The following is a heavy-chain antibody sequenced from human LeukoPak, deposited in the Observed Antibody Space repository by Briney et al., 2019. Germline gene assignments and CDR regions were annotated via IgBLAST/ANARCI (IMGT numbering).Heavy chain of an antibody. CDR1: GFTFSSYA. V-gene: IGHV3-30-3*01. CDR2: ISYDGSNK. Sequence: GGSLRLSCAASGFTFSSYAMQWVRQAPGKGLEWVAVISYDGSNKYYADSVKGRFTISRDNSKNTLYLQMNSLRAEDTAVYYCARDYGDYVPVPTHWGQGTLVTVSS. CDR3: ARDYGDYVPVPTH. D-gene: IGHD4-17*01. J-gene: IGHJ4*02.